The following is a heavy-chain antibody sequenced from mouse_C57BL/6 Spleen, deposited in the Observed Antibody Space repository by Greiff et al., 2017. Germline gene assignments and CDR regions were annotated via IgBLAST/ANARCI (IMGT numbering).Heavy chain of an antibody. CDR2: INPGSGGT. CDR1: GYAFTNYL. V-gene: IGHV1-54*01. Sequence: QVQLQQSGAELVRPGTSVKVSCKASGYAFTNYLIEWVKQRPGQGLEWIGVINPGSGGTNYNEKFKGKATLTADKASSTAYMQLSSLTSEDSAVYFCAREGGSTMTMDFWGKGTSDTVSS. D-gene: IGHD2-4*01. J-gene: IGHJ4*01. CDR3: AREGGSTMTMDF.